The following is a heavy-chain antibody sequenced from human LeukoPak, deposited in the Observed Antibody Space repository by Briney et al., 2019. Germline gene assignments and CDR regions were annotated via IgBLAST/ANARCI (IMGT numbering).Heavy chain of an antibody. CDR3: ARGWASTVYYYYYYMDV. Sequence: PSQTLSLTCTVSGGSISSGGYYWSWIRQHPGKGLEWIGYIYYSGSTYYNPSLKSRVTISVDTSKNQFSLKLSSVTAADTAVYYCARGWASTVYYYYYYMDVWGKGTTVTVSS. CDR1: GGSISSGGYY. J-gene: IGHJ6*03. D-gene: IGHD4-11*01. V-gene: IGHV4-31*03. CDR2: IYYSGST.